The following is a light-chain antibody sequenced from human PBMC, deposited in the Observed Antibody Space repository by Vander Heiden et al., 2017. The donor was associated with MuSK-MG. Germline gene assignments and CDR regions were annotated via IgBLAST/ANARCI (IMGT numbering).Light chain of an antibody. Sequence: IVLTQSPPTLSLSPRERATLSCSASQSVSSYLAWYQQKPGQAPRLLIYDASNRATGIPARFSGSGYGTDFTLTISSREPEDFAVYYCQQHSNWPLYTFGQGTKLEIK. CDR3: QQHSNWPLYT. CDR2: DAS. CDR1: QSVSSY. J-gene: IGKJ2*01. V-gene: IGKV3-11*01.